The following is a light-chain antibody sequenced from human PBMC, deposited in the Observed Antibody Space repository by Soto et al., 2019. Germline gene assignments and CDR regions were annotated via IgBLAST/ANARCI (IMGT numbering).Light chain of an antibody. CDR3: KQYVTSPHT. J-gene: IGKJ2*01. CDR2: GSS. Sequence: IVLTQSPGTLSLSPGERVILSCRTRQSISSSALAWYKQKPVPAPSLLLYGSSRRDTGIPDRFSRSGSGTYFTLTISRSEPEDVAVYFCKQYVTSPHTFGQGTKLQI. V-gene: IGKV3-20*01. CDR1: QSISSSA.